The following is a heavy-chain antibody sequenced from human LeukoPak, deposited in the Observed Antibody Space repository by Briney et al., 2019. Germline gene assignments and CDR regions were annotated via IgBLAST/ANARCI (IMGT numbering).Heavy chain of an antibody. V-gene: IGHV3-23*01. CDR2: ISGSGGRT. Sequence: GGSLRLSCAASGFTFSSYAMSWVRQAPGKGGEGVAAISGSGGRTYYADSVKGRLTISRDNYKNTLYLQMNSLRAEDTAVYYCAKDAPVNIVVVPAANSWGQGTLVTVSS. CDR3: AKDAPVNIVVVPAANS. CDR1: GFTFSSYA. D-gene: IGHD2-2*01. J-gene: IGHJ4*02.